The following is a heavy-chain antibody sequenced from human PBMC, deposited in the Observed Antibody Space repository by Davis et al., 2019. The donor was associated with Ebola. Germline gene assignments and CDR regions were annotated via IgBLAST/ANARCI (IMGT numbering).Heavy chain of an antibody. CDR3: AGPVFWFGGRDNG. CDR1: GFTFTSHS. D-gene: IGHD3-10*01. CDR2: ISRSGSPI. V-gene: IGHV3-48*02. J-gene: IGHJ4*02. Sequence: PGGSLRLSCAVSGFTFTSHSMNWVRQAPGRGLEWVSYISRSGSPIYYADSVRGRFTMSRDNAKNSIYLQMNSLTDEDTAIYYCAGPVFWFGGRDNGWGQGTLVTVSS.